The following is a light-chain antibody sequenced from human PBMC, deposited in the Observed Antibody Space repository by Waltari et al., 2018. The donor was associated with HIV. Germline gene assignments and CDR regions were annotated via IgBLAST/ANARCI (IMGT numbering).Light chain of an antibody. CDR1: QNITYW. Sequence: DIRLTQSPSTASASVSDRVTNTCRASQNITYWLAWYQQRPGKPPRLLLHKASNLEFGVPSRFSGGGSGTEFNLTIDSLQPEDFATYYCQQYNIDFYTFGQGTKV. V-gene: IGKV1-5*03. CDR2: KAS. CDR3: QQYNIDFYT. J-gene: IGKJ3*01.